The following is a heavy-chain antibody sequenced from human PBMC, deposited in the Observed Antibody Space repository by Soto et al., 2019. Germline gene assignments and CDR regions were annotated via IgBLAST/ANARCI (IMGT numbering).Heavy chain of an antibody. D-gene: IGHD2-15*01. J-gene: IGHJ6*02. CDR3: ARDHNFGFILYAMDV. V-gene: IGHV1-46*01. CDR2: INPSSGRT. CDR1: GYTFTSYS. Sequence: ASVKVSCKASGYTFTSYSMRWVRQAPGQGLEWMGIINPSSGRTSYAQNFQGRVTMTSDTSPSIVYMEMSSLKSEDTAVYYCARDHNFGFILYAMDVWGQGTTVTVSS.